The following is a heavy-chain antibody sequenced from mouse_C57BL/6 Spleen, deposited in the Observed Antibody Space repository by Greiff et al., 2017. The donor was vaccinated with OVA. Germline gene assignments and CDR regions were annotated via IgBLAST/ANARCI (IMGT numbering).Heavy chain of an antibody. CDR1: GYTFTSYW. CDR3: VLGNDEGGYAMDY. Sequence: QVQLQQPGAELVKPGASVKLSCKASGYTFTSYWMQWVKQRPGQGLEWIGEIDPSDSYTNYNQKFKGKATLTVDTSSSTADMQLSSLTSEDSAVYYCVLGNDEGGYAMDYWGQGTSVTVSS. V-gene: IGHV1-50*01. D-gene: IGHD2-2*01. CDR2: IDPSDSYT. J-gene: IGHJ4*01.